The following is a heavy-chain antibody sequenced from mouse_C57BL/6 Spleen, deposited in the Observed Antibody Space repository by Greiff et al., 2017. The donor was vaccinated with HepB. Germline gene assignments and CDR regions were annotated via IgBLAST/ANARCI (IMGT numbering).Heavy chain of an antibody. CDR3: ARRYSNSYAMDY. CDR2: INPGSGGT. D-gene: IGHD2-5*01. CDR1: GYAFTNYL. J-gene: IGHJ4*01. Sequence: VQLQQSGAELVRPGTSVKVSCKASGYAFTNYLIEWVKQRPGQGLEWIGVINPGSGGTNYNEKFKGKATLTADKSSSTAYMQLSSLTSEDSAVYFCARRYSNSYAMDYRGQGTSVTVSS. V-gene: IGHV1-54*01.